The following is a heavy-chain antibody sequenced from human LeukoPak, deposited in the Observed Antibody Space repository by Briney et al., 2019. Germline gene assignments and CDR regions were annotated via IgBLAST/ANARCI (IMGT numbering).Heavy chain of an antibody. J-gene: IGHJ6*02. Sequence: GGSLRLSCAASGFTFSSYWMSWVRQAPGKGLEWVSSINTLSTDIHYRDSVKGRFTISRDNAKNSLFLQMNSLRADDTAIYYCARTIRGYSYGYYYYYGMDVWGQGTTVTVSS. CDR2: INTLSTDI. CDR1: GFTFSSYW. D-gene: IGHD5-18*01. V-gene: IGHV3-21*01. CDR3: ARTIRGYSYGYYYYYGMDV.